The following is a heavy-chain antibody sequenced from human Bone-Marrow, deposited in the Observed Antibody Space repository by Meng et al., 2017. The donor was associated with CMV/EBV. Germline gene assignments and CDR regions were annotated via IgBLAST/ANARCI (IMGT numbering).Heavy chain of an antibody. Sequence: GESLKISCAASGFTVSSNYMSWVRQAPGKGLEWVSVIYSGGSTYYADSVKGRSTISRDNSKNTLYLQMNSLRAEDTAVDYCARESAHLRAFDIWGQGTMVTVSS. CDR2: IYSGGST. D-gene: IGHD3-3*01. V-gene: IGHV3-53*01. J-gene: IGHJ3*02. CDR1: GFTVSSNY. CDR3: ARESAHLRAFDI.